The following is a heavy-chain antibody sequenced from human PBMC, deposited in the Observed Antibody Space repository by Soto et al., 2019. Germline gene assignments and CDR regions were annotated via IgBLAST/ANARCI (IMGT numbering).Heavy chain of an antibody. CDR1: GFTFRSYA. J-gene: IGHJ4*02. Sequence: GGSLRLSCAASGFTFRSYAMSWVRQAPGKGLEWVSAISGSGGSTYYADSVKGRFTISRGNSKNTLYLQMNSLRAEDTAVYYCAKDLLMVRGVAYFDYWGQGTLVTASS. CDR2: ISGSGGST. D-gene: IGHD3-10*01. CDR3: AKDLLMVRGVAYFDY. V-gene: IGHV3-23*01.